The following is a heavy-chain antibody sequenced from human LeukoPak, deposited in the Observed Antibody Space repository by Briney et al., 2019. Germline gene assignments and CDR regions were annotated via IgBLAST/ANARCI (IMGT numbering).Heavy chain of an antibody. D-gene: IGHD3-9*01. CDR1: GFTFSNYA. CDR2: ILGSGGST. CDR3: AKRGDNDVLTGYYVPDY. Sequence: GGSLRLSCAASGFTFSNYAMSWVRQAPGKRLEWVSAILGSGGSTDYADSVKGRFTVSRDNSKSTLYLQMNSLRAEDTALYYCAKRGDNDVLTGYYVPDYWGQGTLVTVSS. V-gene: IGHV3-23*01. J-gene: IGHJ4*02.